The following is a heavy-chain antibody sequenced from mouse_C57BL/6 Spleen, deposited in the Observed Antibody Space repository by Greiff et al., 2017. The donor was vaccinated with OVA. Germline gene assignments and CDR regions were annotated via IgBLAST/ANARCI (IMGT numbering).Heavy chain of an antibody. CDR1: GYAFSSSW. D-gene: IGHD2-2*01. CDR2: IYPGDGDT. CDR3: ARHGYDGAMDY. V-gene: IGHV1-82*01. J-gene: IGHJ4*01. Sequence: VKLVESGPELVKPGASVKISCKASGYAFSSSWMNWVKQRPGKGLEWIGRIYPGDGDTNYNGKFKGKATLTADKSSSTAYMQLSSLTSEDSAVYFCARHGYDGAMDYWGQGTSVTVSS.